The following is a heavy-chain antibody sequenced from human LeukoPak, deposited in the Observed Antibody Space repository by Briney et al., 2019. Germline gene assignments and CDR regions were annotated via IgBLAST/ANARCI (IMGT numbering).Heavy chain of an antibody. CDR1: GYTFTSYD. V-gene: IGHV1-8*01. CDR2: MNPNSGNT. Sequence: ASVKVSCKASGYTFTSYDINWVRQATGQGLEWMGWMNPNSGNTGYAQKFQGRVTMTRNTSISTAYMELSSLRSEDTAVYYCARVRTMAYRNGDTAIFGYWGQGTLVTVSS. CDR3: ARVRTMAYRNGDTAIFGY. D-gene: IGHD5-18*01. J-gene: IGHJ4*02.